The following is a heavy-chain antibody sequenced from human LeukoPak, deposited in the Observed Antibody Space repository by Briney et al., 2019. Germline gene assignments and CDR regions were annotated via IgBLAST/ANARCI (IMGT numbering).Heavy chain of an antibody. CDR1: GYSFTNYW. D-gene: IGHD4-11*01. J-gene: IGHJ4*02. Sequence: GESLKISCQGSGYSFTNYWIGWVRQMPGKGLEWMGITYPGDSDTRYSPSFQGQVTISADKSISTAYLQWNSLKASDTAMYYSARRSYSNYGLVADHWGQGTLVTVSS. CDR2: TYPGDSDT. V-gene: IGHV5-51*01. CDR3: ARRSYSNYGLVADH.